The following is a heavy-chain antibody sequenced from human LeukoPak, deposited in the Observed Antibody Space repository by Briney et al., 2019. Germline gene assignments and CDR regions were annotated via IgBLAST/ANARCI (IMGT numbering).Heavy chain of an antibody. CDR2: IYYSGST. V-gene: IGHV4-59*01. CDR1: GGSISSYY. CDR3: ARGYQIAAVDNFDY. J-gene: IGHJ4*02. D-gene: IGHD6-13*01. Sequence: PSETLSLTCTVSGGSISSYYWSWIRQPPGKGLEWIGYIYYSGSTNYNPSLRSRVTISVDTSKNQFSLKLSSVTAADTAVYYCARGYQIAAVDNFDYWGQGTLVTVSS.